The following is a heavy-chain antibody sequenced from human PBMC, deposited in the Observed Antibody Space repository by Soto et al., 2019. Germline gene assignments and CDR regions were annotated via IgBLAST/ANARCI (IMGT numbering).Heavy chain of an antibody. CDR1: GYTFTSYG. CDR2: ISANNGNT. V-gene: IGHV1-18*01. CDR3: AREEYYYDSSGYYPNDY. D-gene: IGHD3-22*01. J-gene: IGHJ4*02. Sequence: QVQLVQSGAEVKKPGASVKVSCKASGYTFTSYGISWVRQAPGQGLEWMGWISANNGNTNYAQKLQGRVTMTTDTSTSTAYMELRSLRSDDTAVYYCAREEYYYDSSGYYPNDYWGQGTLVTGSS.